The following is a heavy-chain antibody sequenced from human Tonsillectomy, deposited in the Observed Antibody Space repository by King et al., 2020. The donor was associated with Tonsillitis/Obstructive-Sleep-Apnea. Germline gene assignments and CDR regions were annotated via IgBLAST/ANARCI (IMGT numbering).Heavy chain of an antibody. Sequence: LQLQESGPGLVKPSETLSLTCTVSGGSISSSSYYWGWIRQPPGKGLEWIGSIYYSGSTYYNPSLKSRVTISVDTSKNQFSLKLSSVTAADTAVYYCAREKSVQDCSSTSCRFYYYYGMDVWGQGTTVTVSS. CDR3: AREKSVQDCSSTSCRFYYYYGMDV. J-gene: IGHJ6*02. CDR2: IYYSGST. D-gene: IGHD2-2*01. V-gene: IGHV4-39*01. CDR1: GGSISSSSYY.